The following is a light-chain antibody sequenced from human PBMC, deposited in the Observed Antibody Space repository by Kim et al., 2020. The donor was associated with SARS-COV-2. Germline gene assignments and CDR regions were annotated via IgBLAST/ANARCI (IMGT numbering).Light chain of an antibody. CDR1: GSNIGAGSE. CDR3: QALGSSMSGRV. J-gene: IGLJ3*02. V-gene: IGLV1-40*03. CDR2: GNS. Sequence: VKVTTAGTGSNIGAGSEAHECHQRHATTPNLLIFGNSNRPPAGADQLSGSKSGASASLAVTGVQAEDEADYYCQALGSSMSGRVFGGGTQLTVL.